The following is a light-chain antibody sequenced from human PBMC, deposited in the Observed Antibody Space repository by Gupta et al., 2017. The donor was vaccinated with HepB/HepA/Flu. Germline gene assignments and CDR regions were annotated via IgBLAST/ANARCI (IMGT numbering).Light chain of an antibody. J-gene: IGLJ3*02. CDR3: SSYKSSSTLWV. Sequence: QSALTQPASVSGSPGPSITISCTGTSSDVGGYNHVSWYQQHPGKAPKPIIYDVSNRPSGVSNGCSASNSGNTASPTTTGVQTADEAAYYCSSYKSSSTLWVFGGGTKLTVL. CDR2: DVS. CDR1: SSDVGGYNH. V-gene: IGLV2-14*01.